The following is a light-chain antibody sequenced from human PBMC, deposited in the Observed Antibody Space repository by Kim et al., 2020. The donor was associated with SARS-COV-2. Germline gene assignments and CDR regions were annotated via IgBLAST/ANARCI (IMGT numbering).Light chain of an antibody. CDR1: QGITNY. J-gene: IGKJ1*01. V-gene: IGKV1-27*01. CDR3: QNYNSAPRT. CDR2: EAS. Sequence: EDRVTITCRASQGITNYLAWYQQKPGEVPQLLIYEASALQSGVPSRFSGSGSGTDFTLTIGGLQPEDVATYYCQNYNSAPRTFGQGTKV.